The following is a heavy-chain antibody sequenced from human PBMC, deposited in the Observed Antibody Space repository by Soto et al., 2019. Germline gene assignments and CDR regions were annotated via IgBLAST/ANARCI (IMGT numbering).Heavy chain of an antibody. V-gene: IGHV3-33*01. J-gene: IGHJ6*03. CDR3: ARGQSPYCSSTSCYLGDYYYMDV. CDR1: GFTFSSYG. CDR2: IWYDGSNK. Sequence: GGSLRLSCSASGFTFSSYGMHWVRQAPGKGLEWVAVIWYDGSNKYYADSVKGRFTISRDNSKNTLYLQMNSLRAEDTAVYYSARGQSPYCSSTSCYLGDYYYMDVWGKGTTVTVSS. D-gene: IGHD2-2*01.